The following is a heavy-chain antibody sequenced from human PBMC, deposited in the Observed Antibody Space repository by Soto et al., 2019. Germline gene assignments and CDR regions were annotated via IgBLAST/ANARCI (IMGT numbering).Heavy chain of an antibody. J-gene: IGHJ4*02. CDR1: GFTFSKAW. CDR3: TTGPFLSSGQGHDY. D-gene: IGHD3-22*01. V-gene: IGHV3-15*07. Sequence: EVQLVESGGGLVKPGGSLRLSCAASGFTFSKAWMNWVRQAPGKGLEWVGRIKSKTDGGTIDYAAPVKGTFTISRDDSKNTLYLQMNSLKTEDTAVYYCTTGPFLSSGQGHDYWGQGTLVTVSS. CDR2: IKSKTDGGTI.